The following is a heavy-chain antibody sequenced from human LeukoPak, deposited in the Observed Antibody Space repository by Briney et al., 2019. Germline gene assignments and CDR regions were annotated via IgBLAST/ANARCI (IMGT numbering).Heavy chain of an antibody. D-gene: IGHD1-26*01. Sequence: ASVKVSCKASGYTFSQYAITWVRQAPGQGLEWMGWISAYNGNSNYAQKLQGRVTMTTDTSTSTAYMELNCLRSDDMAVYYCARLVSALGWFDPWGQGTLVTVSS. CDR1: GYTFSQYA. CDR2: ISAYNGNS. J-gene: IGHJ5*02. CDR3: ARLVSALGWFDP. V-gene: IGHV1-18*03.